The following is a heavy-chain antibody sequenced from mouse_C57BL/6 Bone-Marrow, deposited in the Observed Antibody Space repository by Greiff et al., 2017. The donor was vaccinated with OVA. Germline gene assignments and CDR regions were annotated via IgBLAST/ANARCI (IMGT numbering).Heavy chain of an antibody. J-gene: IGHJ1*03. Sequence: QLQQSGAELASPGASVKMSCKASGYTFTSYTMHWVKQRPGQGLEWIGYINPSSGYTKYNQKFKDKATLTADKSSSTAYMQLSSLTSEDATVYYCARDDGSSIVLDWYFDVWGTGTTVTVSS. D-gene: IGHD1-1*01. CDR3: ARDDGSSIVLDWYFDV. CDR2: INPSSGYT. CDR1: GYTFTSYT. V-gene: IGHV1-4*01.